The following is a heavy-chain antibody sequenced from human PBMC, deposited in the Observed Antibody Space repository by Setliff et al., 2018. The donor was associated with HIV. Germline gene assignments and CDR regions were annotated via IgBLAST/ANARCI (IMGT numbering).Heavy chain of an antibody. CDR3: AICGGDCYSLDY. J-gene: IGHJ4*02. D-gene: IGHD2-21*02. CDR1: GGSISGYY. Sequence: LSLTCTVSGGSISGYYWSWIRQPPGKGLEWIGYIYTSGSTNYNPSLKNRVTISADTSKNTFSLKLSSVAAADTAVYYCAICGGDCYSLDYWGQGTLVTVSS. CDR2: IYTSGST. V-gene: IGHV4-4*08.